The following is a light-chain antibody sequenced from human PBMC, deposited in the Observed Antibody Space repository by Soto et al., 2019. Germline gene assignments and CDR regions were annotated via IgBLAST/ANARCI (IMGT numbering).Light chain of an antibody. J-gene: IGLJ2*01. CDR2: VTSGGSQ. Sequence: QPVLTQSPSASASLGASVTLTCTLSSGHSNYAIAWHQQQPERGPRFLMKVTSGGSQSKGDGIPDRFSGSSSGAERYLTISRLQSEDEADYYCQTWGTGNVVFGGGTKLTVL. CDR3: QTWGTGNVV. V-gene: IGLV4-69*01. CDR1: SGHSNYA.